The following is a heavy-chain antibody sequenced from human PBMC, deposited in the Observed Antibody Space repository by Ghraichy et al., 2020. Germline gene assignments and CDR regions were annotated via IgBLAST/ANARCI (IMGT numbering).Heavy chain of an antibody. CDR2: ISSSGGNT. D-gene: IGHD4/OR15-4a*01. CDR1: GFTFSSYA. V-gene: IGHV3-23*01. CDR3: AKSPRVCTYGPNI. J-gene: IGHJ3*02. Sequence: GGSLRLSCAASGFTFSSYAMSWVRQAPGKGLEWVSAISSSGGNTYYADSVKGRFTISRDNSKNMLYVQMNSLRADDTAVYYCAKSPRVCTYGPNIWGQGTMVTVSS.